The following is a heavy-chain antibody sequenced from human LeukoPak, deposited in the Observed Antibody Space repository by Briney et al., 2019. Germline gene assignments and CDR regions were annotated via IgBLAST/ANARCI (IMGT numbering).Heavy chain of an antibody. Sequence: GGSLRLSCAASGFTFSSYSMNWVRQAPGKGLEWVSSISRSGSTKYYADSVKGRFTISRDNAKNSLYLQMNSLRAEDTALYYCARVVASPYYYYYMDVWGKGTTVTVSS. CDR3: ARVVASPYYYYYMDV. J-gene: IGHJ6*03. D-gene: IGHD2-2*01. CDR1: GFTFSSYS. V-gene: IGHV3-48*04. CDR2: ISRSGSTK.